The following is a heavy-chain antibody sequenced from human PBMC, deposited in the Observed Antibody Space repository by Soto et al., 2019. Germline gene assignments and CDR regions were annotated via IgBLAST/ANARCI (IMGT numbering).Heavy chain of an antibody. CDR2: IYKSATT. Sequence: SETLSLTCSVSGDSISNLDYFWAWIRQPPGQALEYIGYIYKSATTYYNPSFESRVAISVDTSKSQFSLNVTSVTAADTAVYFCARGRYCLTDRRFPNWFDSWGQGALVTVSS. J-gene: IGHJ5*01. V-gene: IGHV4-30-4*01. CDR3: ARGRYCLTDRRFPNWFDS. CDR1: GDSISNLDYF. D-gene: IGHD7-27*01.